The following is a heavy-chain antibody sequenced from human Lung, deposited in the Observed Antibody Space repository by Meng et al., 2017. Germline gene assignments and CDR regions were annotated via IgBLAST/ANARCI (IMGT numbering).Heavy chain of an antibody. CDR2: ISGDGGSI. CDR3: ARESGYFEY. J-gene: IGHJ4*02. CDR1: GFTFRSYW. Sequence: EGRLVGSGGGLMQPGGSLRLSCASSGFTFRSYWMHWVRQATGKGLVWVSRISGDGGSIVYADSVKGRFTISRDNAKNTLFLQMNGLRAEDTAVYYSARESGYFEYWGQGILVTVFS. V-gene: IGHV3-74*03.